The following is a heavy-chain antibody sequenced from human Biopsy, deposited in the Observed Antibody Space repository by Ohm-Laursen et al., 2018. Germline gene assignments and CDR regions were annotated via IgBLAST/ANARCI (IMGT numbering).Heavy chain of an antibody. CDR1: GESFNGYY. Sequence: SETLSLTCAVYGESFNGYYWSWIRQTPGKGLEWIGEINHSGRTNYNPSLKSRVPISVDTSKNQFSLKVRSGTAADTAVYYCVRGVDYYDPYHYYALDVWGQGTTVTVSS. CDR3: VRGVDYYDPYHYYALDV. V-gene: IGHV4-34*01. CDR2: INHSGRT. D-gene: IGHD3-22*01. J-gene: IGHJ6*02.